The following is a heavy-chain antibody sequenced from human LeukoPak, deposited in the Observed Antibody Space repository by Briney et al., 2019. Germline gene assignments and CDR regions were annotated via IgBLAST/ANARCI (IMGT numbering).Heavy chain of an antibody. CDR3: ARDSGSQTNDAFDI. J-gene: IGHJ3*02. CDR2: IIPIFGTA. Sequence: SVNVSCKASGGAFSSYAISWVRQAPGQGLEWMGGIIPIFGTANYAQKFQGRVTITADESTSTAYMELSSLRSEDTAVYYCARDSGSQTNDAFDIWGQGTMVTVSS. CDR1: GGAFSSYA. V-gene: IGHV1-69*01. D-gene: IGHD1-26*01.